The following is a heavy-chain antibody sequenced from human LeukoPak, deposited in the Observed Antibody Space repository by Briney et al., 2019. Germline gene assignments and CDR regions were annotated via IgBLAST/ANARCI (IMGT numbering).Heavy chain of an antibody. CDR1: GYTFTGYG. CDR2: ISAYNGNT. D-gene: IGHD1-26*01. CDR3: ARDTKRSRARWENLGFDP. J-gene: IGHJ5*02. Sequence: ASVKVSCKASGYTFTGYGISWVRQAPGQGLEWMGWISAYNGNTNYAQKLQGRVTMTTDTSTSTAYMELRSLRSDDTAVYYCARDTKRSRARWENLGFDPWGQGTLVTVSS. V-gene: IGHV1-18*01.